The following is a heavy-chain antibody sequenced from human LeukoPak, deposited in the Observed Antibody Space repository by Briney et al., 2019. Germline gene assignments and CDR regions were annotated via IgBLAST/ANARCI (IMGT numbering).Heavy chain of an antibody. CDR1: GGSFSGYY. J-gene: IGHJ4*02. D-gene: IGHD3-10*01. V-gene: IGHV4-34*01. CDR2: INHSGST. Sequence: SETLSLTCAVYGGSFSGYYWSWIRQPPGKGLEWNGEINHSGSTNYNPSLKSRVTISVDTSKNQFSLKLSSVTAADTAVYYCARGGEYGSGSYYKYWGQGTLVTVSS. CDR3: ARGGEYGSGSYYKY.